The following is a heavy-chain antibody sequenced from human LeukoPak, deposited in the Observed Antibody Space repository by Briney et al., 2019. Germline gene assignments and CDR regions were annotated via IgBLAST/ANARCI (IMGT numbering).Heavy chain of an antibody. V-gene: IGHV3-7*01. CDR3: ARAGLDYGDLNWFDP. D-gene: IGHD4-17*01. CDR2: IKQDGSEK. Sequence: GGSLRLSCAASGFTLSSYWMSWVRQAPGKGLEWVANIKQDGSEKYYVDSVKGRFTISRDNAKNSLYLQMNSLRAEDTAVYYCARAGLDYGDLNWFDPWGQGTLVTVSS. CDR1: GFTLSSYW. J-gene: IGHJ5*02.